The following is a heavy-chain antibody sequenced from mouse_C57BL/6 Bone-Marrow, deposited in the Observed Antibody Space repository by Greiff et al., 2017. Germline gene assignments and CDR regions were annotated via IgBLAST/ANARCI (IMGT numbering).Heavy chain of an antibody. J-gene: IGHJ3*01. CDR3: GVYYGSTWFAY. CDR2: IHPNSGST. D-gene: IGHD1-1*01. V-gene: IGHV1-64*01. Sequence: QVQLQQPGAELVKPGASVKLSCKASGYTFTSYWMHWVKQRPGQGLEWIGMIHPNSGSTNYNEKFKSKATLTVDKSSSTAYMQLSSLTSEDSAVYYCGVYYGSTWFAYWGQGTLVTVSA. CDR1: GYTFTSYW.